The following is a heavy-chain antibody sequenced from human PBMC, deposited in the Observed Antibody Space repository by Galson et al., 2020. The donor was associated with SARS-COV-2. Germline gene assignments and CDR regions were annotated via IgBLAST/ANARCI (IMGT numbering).Heavy chain of an antibody. Sequence: SETLSLTCTVSGGSISSSSYYWGWIRQPPGKGLEWIGSIYYSGSTYYNPSLKSRVTISVDTSKNQFSLKLSSVTAADTAVYYCARQGNIVGARATSYFDYWGQGTLVTVSS. CDR1: GGSISSSSYY. V-gene: IGHV4-39*01. CDR3: ARQGNIVGARATSYFDY. J-gene: IGHJ4*02. D-gene: IGHD1-26*01. CDR2: IYYSGST.